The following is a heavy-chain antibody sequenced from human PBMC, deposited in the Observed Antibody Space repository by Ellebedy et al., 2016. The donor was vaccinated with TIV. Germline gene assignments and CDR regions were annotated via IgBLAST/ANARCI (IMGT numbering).Heavy chain of an antibody. CDR2: IIPIFGTA. J-gene: IGHJ4*02. CDR3: AREEGRTYYDILTGYYREYYFDY. CDR1: GGTFSSYA. V-gene: IGHV1-69*05. D-gene: IGHD3-9*01. Sequence: SVKVSCXASGGTFSSYAISWVRQAPGQGLEWMGGIIPIFGTANYAQKFQGRVTMTRNTSISTAYMELSSLRSEDTAVYYCAREEGRTYYDILTGYYREYYFDYWGQGTLVTVSS.